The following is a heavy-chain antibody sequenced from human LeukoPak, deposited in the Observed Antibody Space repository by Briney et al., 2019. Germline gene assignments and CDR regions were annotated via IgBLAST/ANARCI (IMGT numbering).Heavy chain of an antibody. CDR2: INSAGST. V-gene: IGHV3-23*01. CDR1: GLTFSSYA. J-gene: IGHJ4*02. Sequence: PGGSLRLSCAASGLTFSSYAMSWVRQAPGKGLEWVSAINSAGSTYYGDSVGGRFTISRDNSKNVLHLQMNSLRAEDTALYYCAKDQNTVATAPFDYWGLGTLVTVSS. CDR3: AKDQNTVATAPFDY. D-gene: IGHD4-17*01.